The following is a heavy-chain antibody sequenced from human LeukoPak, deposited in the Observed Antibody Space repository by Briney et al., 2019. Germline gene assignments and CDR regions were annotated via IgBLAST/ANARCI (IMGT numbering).Heavy chain of an antibody. V-gene: IGHV1-18*01. CDR1: GYTFTNYG. CDR2: ISAYNGNT. J-gene: IGHJ4*02. Sequence: ASVKVSCKASGYTFTNYGFSWVRQAPGQGLEWMGWISAYNGNTNYAQELQGRVTMTTDTPTSTAYMELRSLRSDDTAVCYCARDAPYCSSTSCYAGRYFDYWGQGTLVTVSS. D-gene: IGHD2-2*01. CDR3: ARDAPYCSSTSCYAGRYFDY.